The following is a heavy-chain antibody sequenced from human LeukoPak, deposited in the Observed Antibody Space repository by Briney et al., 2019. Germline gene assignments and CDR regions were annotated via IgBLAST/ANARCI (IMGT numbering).Heavy chain of an antibody. J-gene: IGHJ3*02. V-gene: IGHV1-2*06. Sequence: GASVKVSCKASGYTFTGYYIQWVRQAPGQGLEWMGRINPISGGTDHTKKFQGRVTMNKDTSISTAYMELSGLRSDDTAIYYCARDRYYYERGGFYWDDAFDIWGQGTMVTV. CDR1: GYTFTGYY. D-gene: IGHD3-22*01. CDR3: ARDRYYYERGGFYWDDAFDI. CDR2: INPISGGT.